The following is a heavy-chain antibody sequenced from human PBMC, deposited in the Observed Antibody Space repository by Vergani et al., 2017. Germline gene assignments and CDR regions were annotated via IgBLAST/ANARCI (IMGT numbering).Heavy chain of an antibody. D-gene: IGHD4-23*01. V-gene: IGHV4-61*02. CDR2: IYVSGIT. Sequence: QVQLQESGPGLVKPSQTLSLTCTVSGASINNDFYYWHWIRQPAGKVLEWIVRIYVSGITDYNSSLQSRVSMSVDTSKNQFSLTLNSVTAADTAVYYWARDNKQLRPRAFDLCVQGTMVTVSS. J-gene: IGHJ3*01. CDR1: GASINNDFYY. CDR3: ARDNKQLRPRAFDL.